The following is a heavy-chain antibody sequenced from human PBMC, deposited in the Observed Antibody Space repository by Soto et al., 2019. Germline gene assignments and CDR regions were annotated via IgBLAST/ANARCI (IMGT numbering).Heavy chain of an antibody. D-gene: IGHD6-19*01. CDR1: GGSISGYY. CDR2: IFYSGVT. V-gene: IGHV4-59*01. CDR3: ARVGSSGWSPDY. J-gene: IGHJ4*02. Sequence: SETLSLTCTVSGGSISGYYWTWIRQPPGKGLEWIGYIFYSGVTNYNPSLKSRVTLSVDTSKNQFSLKLRSVTAADTAVYYCARVGSSGWSPDYWGRGTPVTVSS.